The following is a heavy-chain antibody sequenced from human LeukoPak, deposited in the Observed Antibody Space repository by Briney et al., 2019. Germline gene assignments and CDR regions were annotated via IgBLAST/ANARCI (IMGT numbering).Heavy chain of an antibody. CDR2: IYYSGST. D-gene: IGHD6-13*01. J-gene: IGHJ4*02. CDR1: GGSISSYY. CDR3: ARAGYSSSWYDGGVFDY. Sequence: SETLSLTCTVSGGSISSYYWSWIRQPPGKGLEWIGYIYYSGSTNYNPSLKSRVTISVDTSTNHFSLKLSSVTAADTAVYYCARAGYSSSWYDGGVFDYWGQGTLVTVSS. V-gene: IGHV4-59*01.